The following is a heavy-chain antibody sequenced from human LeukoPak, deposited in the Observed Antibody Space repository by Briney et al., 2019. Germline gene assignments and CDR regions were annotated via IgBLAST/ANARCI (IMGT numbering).Heavy chain of an antibody. J-gene: IGHJ4*02. CDR1: GYTFTSYY. Sequence: ASVKVSCKASGYTFTSYYMHWVRQAPGQGLEWMGIINPSGGSTSYAQKFQGRVTMTRDTSTSTVYMELSSLRSEDTAVYYCARDYGSGSYYNVLGETGFDYWGQGTLVTVSS. D-gene: IGHD3-10*01. CDR2: INPSGGST. V-gene: IGHV1-46*01. CDR3: ARDYGSGSYYNVLGETGFDY.